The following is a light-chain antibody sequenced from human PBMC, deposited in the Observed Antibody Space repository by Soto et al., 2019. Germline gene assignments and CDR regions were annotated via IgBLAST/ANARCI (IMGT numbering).Light chain of an antibody. CDR1: RSDVGSYNY. Sequence: QSALTQPASVSGSPGQSSTISCTGTRSDVGSYNYVSWYQLHPGKAPKLMIYEVSNRPSGVSNRFSGSKSGDTASLTISGLQAEDEADYYCSSYTTRTTLYVFGTGTKV. V-gene: IGLV2-14*01. J-gene: IGLJ1*01. CDR3: SSYTTRTTLYV. CDR2: EVS.